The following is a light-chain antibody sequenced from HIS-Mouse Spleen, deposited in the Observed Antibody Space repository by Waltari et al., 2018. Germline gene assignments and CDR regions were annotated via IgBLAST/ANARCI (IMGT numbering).Light chain of an antibody. V-gene: IGKV3-11*01. CDR1: QSVSSN. CDR3: QQRSNWLT. CDR2: DAS. Sequence: EIVLTQSPATLSLSPGERATLSCRASQSVSSNLAWYQQKHGQAPRLLIYDASNRATGIPARFSGSGSGTDFTLTISSLEPEDFAVYYCQQRSNWLTFGGGTKVEIK. J-gene: IGKJ4*01.